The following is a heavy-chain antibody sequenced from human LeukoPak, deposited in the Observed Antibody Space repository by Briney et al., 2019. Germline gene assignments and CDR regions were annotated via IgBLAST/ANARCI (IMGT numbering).Heavy chain of an antibody. Sequence: SETLSLTCTVSGGSIGSYYWSWIRQPPGKGLEWIGYIYYSGSTNYNPSLKSRVTISVDTSKNQFSLKLSSVTAADTAVYYCARDDYADGAFDYWGQGTLVTVSS. J-gene: IGHJ4*02. CDR3: ARDDYADGAFDY. CDR2: IYYSGST. CDR1: GGSIGSYY. V-gene: IGHV4-59*01. D-gene: IGHD4/OR15-4a*01.